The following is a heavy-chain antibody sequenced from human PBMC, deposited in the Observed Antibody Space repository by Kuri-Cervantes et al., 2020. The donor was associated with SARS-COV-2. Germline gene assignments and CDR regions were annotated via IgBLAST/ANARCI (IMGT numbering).Heavy chain of an antibody. Sequence: SETLSLTCTVSGGSISSGDYYWSWIRQPPGKGLEWIGYIYYSGSTYYNPSLKSRVTISVDTSKNQFSLKLSSVTAADTAVYYCARRWFDFWSGYYIFDYWGQGTLVTVSS. CDR1: GGSISSGDYY. CDR3: ARRWFDFWSGYYIFDY. V-gene: IGHV4-30-4*08. D-gene: IGHD3-3*01. CDR2: IYYSGST. J-gene: IGHJ4*02.